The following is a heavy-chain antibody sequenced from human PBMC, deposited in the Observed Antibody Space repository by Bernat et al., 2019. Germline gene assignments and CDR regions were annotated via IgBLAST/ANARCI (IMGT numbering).Heavy chain of an antibody. CDR2: IKSKTDGGTT. Sequence: SVSNAWMNWVRQAPGKGLEWVGRIKSKTDGGTTDYAAPVKGRFTISRDDSKNTLYLQMNSLKTEDTAVYYCTTYYYESSGYNFDYCGQGTLVTVSS. J-gene: IGHJ4*02. CDR1: SVSNAW. CDR3: TTYYYESSGYNFDY. V-gene: IGHV3-15*07. D-gene: IGHD3-22*01.